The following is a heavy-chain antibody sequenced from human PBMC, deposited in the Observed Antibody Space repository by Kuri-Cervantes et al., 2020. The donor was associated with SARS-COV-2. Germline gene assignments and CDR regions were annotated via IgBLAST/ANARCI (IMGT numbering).Heavy chain of an antibody. D-gene: IGHD7-27*01. Sequence: SETLSLTCAVYGGSFSGYYWSWIRQPPGKGLEWIGEINHSGSTNYNPSLKSRVTISVGTSKNQFSLKLSSVTAADTAVYYCARVTNWGYYFDYWGQGTLVTVSS. CDR2: INHSGST. CDR3: ARVTNWGYYFDY. J-gene: IGHJ4*02. V-gene: IGHV4-34*01. CDR1: GGSFSGYY.